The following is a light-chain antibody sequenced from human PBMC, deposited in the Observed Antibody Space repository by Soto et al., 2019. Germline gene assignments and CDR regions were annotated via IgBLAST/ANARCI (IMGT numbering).Light chain of an antibody. J-gene: IGKJ4*01. CDR3: QKRSNWTLT. CDR2: DAS. V-gene: IGKV3-11*01. Sequence: EIVLTQSPATLSLSPGERATLSCRASQSVSSYLAWYQQKPGQAPRLLIYDASNTATGIPARFSGSGSGTDFTLTISSLEPEDFAVYYCQKRSNWTLTFGGGTEVEIK. CDR1: QSVSSY.